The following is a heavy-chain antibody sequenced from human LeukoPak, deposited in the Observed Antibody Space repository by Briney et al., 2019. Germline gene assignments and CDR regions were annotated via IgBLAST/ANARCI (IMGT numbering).Heavy chain of an antibody. J-gene: IGHJ4*02. CDR3: AKPSGSYPDY. Sequence: ASVKVSCKASGYTFTSYAMHWVRQAPGKGLEWVSAISGSGGSTYYADSVKGRFTISRDNSKNTLYLQMNSLRAEDTAVYYCAKPSGSYPDYWGQGTLVTVSS. CDR2: ISGSGGST. V-gene: IGHV3-23*01. CDR1: GYTFTSYA. D-gene: IGHD1-26*01.